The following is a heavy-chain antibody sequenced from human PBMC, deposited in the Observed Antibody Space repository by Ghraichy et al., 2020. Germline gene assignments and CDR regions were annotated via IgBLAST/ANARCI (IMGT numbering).Heavy chain of an antibody. Sequence: SPTHSLTCAVYGGSFSGYYWSWIRQPPGKGLEWIGEINHRGSTNYNPSLKSRVTISVDTSKNQFSLKLSSVTAADTAVYYCARHEEETDYWGQGTLVTVSS. J-gene: IGHJ4*02. V-gene: IGHV4-34*01. CDR2: INHRGST. D-gene: IGHD5-24*01. CDR3: ARHEEETDY. CDR1: GGSFSGYY.